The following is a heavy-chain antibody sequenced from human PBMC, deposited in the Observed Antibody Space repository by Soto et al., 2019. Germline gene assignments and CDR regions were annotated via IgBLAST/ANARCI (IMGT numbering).Heavy chain of an antibody. V-gene: IGHV3-30*18. Sequence: QAQLVESGGGVVQPGASLRLSCAVSGFTFSAYGMHWVRQAPGKGLEWVAAISHDGTNKNYGDSVKGRFTISRDNSKKTLYLQMNSLRPEDTDLYYCAKDEYYYSRSGYYIFDSWGQGTLVTVSS. CDR3: AKDEYYYSRSGYYIFDS. CDR1: GFTFSAYG. CDR2: ISHDGTNK. J-gene: IGHJ4*02. D-gene: IGHD3-22*01.